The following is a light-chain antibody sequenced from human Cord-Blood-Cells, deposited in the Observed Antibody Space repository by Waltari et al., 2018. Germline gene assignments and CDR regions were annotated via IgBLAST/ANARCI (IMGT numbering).Light chain of an antibody. CDR2: LGS. V-gene: IGKV2-28*01. J-gene: IGKJ5*01. CDR3: MQALQTPIT. CDR1: QSLLHSNGYNY. Sequence: DIVMTQSPLSPPVTPGEPAPLSCRSSQSLLHSNGYNYLDWYLQKPGQSPQLLIYLGSNRASGVPDRFSGSGSGTDFTLKISRVEAEDVGVYYCMQALQTPITFGQGTRLEIK.